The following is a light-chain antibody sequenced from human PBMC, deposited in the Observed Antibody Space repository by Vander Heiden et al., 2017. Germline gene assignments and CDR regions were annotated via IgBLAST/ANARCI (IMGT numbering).Light chain of an antibody. CDR2: DAS. CDR1: QSVYTN. V-gene: IGKV3-15*01. CDR3: QQHNNWPLT. J-gene: IGKJ4*01. Sequence: EIVMTQSPATLSVSPGERVTLSCRASQSVYTNLAWYQQKPGQPPRLLIYDASSRATGIPARFSGSGSGTEFTLTISSLQSEDFAVYYCQQHNNWPLTFGGGTKVEI.